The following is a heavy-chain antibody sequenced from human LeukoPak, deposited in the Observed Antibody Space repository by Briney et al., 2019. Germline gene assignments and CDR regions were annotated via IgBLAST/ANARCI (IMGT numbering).Heavy chain of an antibody. D-gene: IGHD4-23*01. Sequence: PSETLSLTCTVSGGSISSYYWSWIRQPPGKGLEWIGYIYYSGSTSYNPSLKSRVTISVDTSKNQFSLKLSSVTAADTAVYYCARPSLDYGGIDAFDFWGQGTLVTVSS. CDR3: ARPSLDYGGIDAFDF. V-gene: IGHV4-59*08. CDR1: GGSISSYY. CDR2: IYYSGST. J-gene: IGHJ3*01.